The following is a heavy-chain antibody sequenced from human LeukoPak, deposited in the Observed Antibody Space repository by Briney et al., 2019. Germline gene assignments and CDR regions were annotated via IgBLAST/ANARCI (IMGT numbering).Heavy chain of an antibody. D-gene: IGHD5-18*01. J-gene: IGHJ4*02. CDR1: GFTFSSYA. V-gene: IGHV3-23*01. CDR3: AKDPRYSYGHGDY. Sequence: QAGGSLRLSCAASGFTFSSYAMSWVRQAPGKGLEWVSAISGSGGSTYYADSVKGRFTISRDNSKNTLYLQMNSLRAEDTAVYYCAKDPRYSYGHGDYWGQGTLVTVSS. CDR2: ISGSGGST.